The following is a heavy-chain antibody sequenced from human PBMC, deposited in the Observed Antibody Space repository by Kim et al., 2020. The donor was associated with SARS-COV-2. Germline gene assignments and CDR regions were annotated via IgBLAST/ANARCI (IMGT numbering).Heavy chain of an antibody. CDR3: ARDAATGRHDC. Sequence: GGSLRLSCAASGFSFRNYYMTWVRRAPGKGLEWLTNINQDGTTKNSVDSVKGRFTISRDNSKNSLYLQLNSLRAEDTAMYYCARDAATGRHDCWGQGTLVTVSS. CDR1: GFSFRNYY. J-gene: IGHJ4*02. D-gene: IGHD6-25*01. V-gene: IGHV3-7*01. CDR2: INQDGTTK.